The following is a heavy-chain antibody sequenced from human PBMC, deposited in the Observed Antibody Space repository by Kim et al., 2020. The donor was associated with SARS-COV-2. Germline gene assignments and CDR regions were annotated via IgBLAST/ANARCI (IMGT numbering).Heavy chain of an antibody. Sequence: DSVKGRFTISRDNANNSLYLQMNSLRAEDTAVDYCARGDIAAAGTSWFDPWGQGTLVTVSS. J-gene: IGHJ5*02. V-gene: IGHV3-21*01. CDR3: ARGDIAAAGTSWFDP. D-gene: IGHD6-13*01.